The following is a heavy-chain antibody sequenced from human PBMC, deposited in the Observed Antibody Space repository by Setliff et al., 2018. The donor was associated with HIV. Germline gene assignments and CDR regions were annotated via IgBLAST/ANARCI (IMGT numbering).Heavy chain of an antibody. Sequence: ASVKVSCKTSGYSFSNYMSWVRQAPGQGLEWMGWISAYNGKTLYAQKFQGRVTMTRDTSSSTAYMELSRLRSDDTALYYCARGRYSGSYFLFDFWGQGTLVTVSS. CDR3: ARGRYSGSYFLFDF. V-gene: IGHV1-2*02. D-gene: IGHD1-26*01. CDR1: GYSFSNY. CDR2: ISAYNGKT. J-gene: IGHJ4*02.